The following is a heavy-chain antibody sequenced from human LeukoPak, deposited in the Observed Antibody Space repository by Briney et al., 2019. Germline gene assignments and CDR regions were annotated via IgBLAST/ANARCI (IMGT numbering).Heavy chain of an antibody. CDR1: GFTFSDYY. V-gene: IGHV3-11*06. D-gene: IGHD4-23*01. Sequence: GGSLRLSCAASGFTFSDYYMTWFRQAPGKGLEWVSYISGGSSYTNFADSVKGRFTISRDNVKNSLYLQMNSLRAEDTAVYYCARVSLLDDGGLGDYWGQGTLVTVSS. J-gene: IGHJ4*02. CDR2: ISGGSSYT. CDR3: ARVSLLDDGGLGDY.